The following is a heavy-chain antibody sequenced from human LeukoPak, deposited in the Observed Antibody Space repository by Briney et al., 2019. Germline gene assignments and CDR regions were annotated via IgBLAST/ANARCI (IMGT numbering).Heavy chain of an antibody. J-gene: IGHJ4*02. CDR2: IYYSGST. CDR1: GGSISSSSYY. CDR3: ARHWAYYYDSSGYSRDY. D-gene: IGHD3-22*01. V-gene: IGHV4-39*01. Sequence: SETLSLTCTVSGGSISSSSYYWGWIRQPPGKGLEWIGSIYYSGSTYYNPSLKSRVTISVDTSKNQFSLKLSSVTAADTAVYYCARHWAYYYDSSGYSRDYWGQGTLVTVSP.